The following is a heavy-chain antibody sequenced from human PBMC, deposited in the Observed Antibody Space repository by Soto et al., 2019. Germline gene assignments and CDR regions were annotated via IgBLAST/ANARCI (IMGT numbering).Heavy chain of an antibody. Sequence: ASVKVSCKASGYIFSSHCIYWVRQAPGQGLQWMGIINPGGGRTAYAQKFQGRVTLTRDMSTSTVYMELTSPTYDDTAGYYCARDVSGPGATYVMDVWGQGTTVTVSS. CDR3: ARDVSGPGATYVMDV. CDR2: INPGGGRT. J-gene: IGHJ6*02. D-gene: IGHD2-2*01. V-gene: IGHV1-46*01. CDR1: GYIFSSHC.